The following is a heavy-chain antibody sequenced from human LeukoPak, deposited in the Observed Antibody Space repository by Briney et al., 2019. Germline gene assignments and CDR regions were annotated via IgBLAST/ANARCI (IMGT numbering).Heavy chain of an antibody. V-gene: IGHV4-59*08. D-gene: IGHD6-19*01. CDR1: GGSVISYF. J-gene: IGHJ2*01. CDR3: AKHTSYSSDWTDL. Sequence: SETLSLTCTVSGGSVISYFWSWIRQPPGKGLEWIVYIYNSGSTNYNPSLSSLVTISVDTSKNQFSLKLSSVTAADTAVYYCAKHTSYSSDWTDLWGRGTLVTVS. CDR2: IYNSGST.